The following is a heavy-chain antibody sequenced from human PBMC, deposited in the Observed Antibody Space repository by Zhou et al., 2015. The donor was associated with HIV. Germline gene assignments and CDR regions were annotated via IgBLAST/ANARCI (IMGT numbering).Heavy chain of an antibody. V-gene: IGHV1-69*02. D-gene: IGHD3-22*01. CDR2: IIPILGIA. CDR3: ARQFWESYDSSGYAFDI. Sequence: QVQLVQSGAEVKKPGSSVKVSCKASGGTFSSYTISWVRQAPGQGLEWMGRIIPILGIANYAQKFQGRVTITADKSTSTAYMELSSLRSEDTAVYYCARQFWESYDSSGYAFDIWGQGTMVTVSS. J-gene: IGHJ3*02. CDR1: GGTFSSYT.